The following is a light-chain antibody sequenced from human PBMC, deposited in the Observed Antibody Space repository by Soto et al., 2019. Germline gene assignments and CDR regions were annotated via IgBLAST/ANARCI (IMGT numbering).Light chain of an antibody. CDR2: GAS. CDR1: QSVSSSY. CDR3: QQYGSSTIT. Sequence: EIVWTQSPGTLSLSPGERVTLSCRASQSVSSSYLAWYQQKPGQAPRLLIYGASSRATGIPDRFSGSGSGTDFNLTISSLEPEDFAVYYCQQYGSSTITVGQGTRLEIK. J-gene: IGKJ5*01. V-gene: IGKV3-20*01.